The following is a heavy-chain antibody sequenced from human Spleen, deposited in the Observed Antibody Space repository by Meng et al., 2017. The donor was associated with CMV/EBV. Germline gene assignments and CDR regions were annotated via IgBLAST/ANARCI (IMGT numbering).Heavy chain of an antibody. V-gene: IGHV3-30*02. CDR3: VKLMTSLTPEDY. J-gene: IGHJ4*02. CDR2: IRYDGTQR. CDR1: GFTLNNYG. Sequence: GGSLRLSCAVSGFTLNNYGMHWVRQAPGKGLEWVAFIRYDGTQRYYADSVKGRLTISRDNSKDTLSLQMTNLRPEDTAVYYCVKLMTSLTPEDYWGQGTLVTVSS. D-gene: IGHD4-11*01.